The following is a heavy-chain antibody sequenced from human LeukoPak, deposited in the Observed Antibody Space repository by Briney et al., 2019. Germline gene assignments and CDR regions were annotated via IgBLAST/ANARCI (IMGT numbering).Heavy chain of an antibody. CDR3: ARWEYGDLYSCFDL. D-gene: IGHD4-17*01. CDR2: ISGSVDRT. J-gene: IGHJ2*01. CDR1: GFTFTNYA. V-gene: IGHV3-23*01. Sequence: GGSLRLSCAASGFTFTNYAMSWVRQAPGKGMEWVSAISGSVDRTYYADSVKGRFTISRDNSKNTLYQQMNSLRAEDTAVYYCARWEYGDLYSCFDLWGRGTLVTVSS.